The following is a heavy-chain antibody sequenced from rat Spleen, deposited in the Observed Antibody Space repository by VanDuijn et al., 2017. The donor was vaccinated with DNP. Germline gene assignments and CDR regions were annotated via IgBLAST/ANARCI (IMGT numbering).Heavy chain of an antibody. D-gene: IGHD1-1*01. CDR2: VWYDGDT. CDR3: TSLLQWPHY. V-gene: IGHV2S18*01. CDR1: GFSLTSSS. J-gene: IGHJ2*01. Sequence: QVQLKESGPGLVQPSETLSLTCTVSGFSLTSSSVSWIRQPSGKRPEWMGRVWYDGDTAYNSALKSRLSISRDTSKSQVFLKINSLQTEDTAIYFCTSLLQWPHYWGQGVMVTVSS.